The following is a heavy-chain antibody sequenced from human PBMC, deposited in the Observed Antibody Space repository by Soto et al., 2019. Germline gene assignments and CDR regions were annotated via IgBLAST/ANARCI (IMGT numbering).Heavy chain of an antibody. CDR1: GFTFSSYA. Sequence: GGSLRLSCAASGFTFSSYAMSWVRQAPGKGLEWVSAISGSGGSTYYADSVKGRFTISRDNSKNTLYLQMNSLRAEDTAVYYCAKFGTVTTFYYYMDVWGKGTTVTVSS. CDR3: AKFGTVTTFYYYMDV. V-gene: IGHV3-23*01. D-gene: IGHD4-4*01. CDR2: ISGSGGST. J-gene: IGHJ6*03.